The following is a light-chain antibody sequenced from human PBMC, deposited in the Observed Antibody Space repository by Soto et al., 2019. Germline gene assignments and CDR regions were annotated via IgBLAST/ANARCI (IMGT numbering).Light chain of an antibody. V-gene: IGKV3D-20*01. CDR1: QRVSGGF. CDR3: QQYGSSPS. CDR2: DTS. Sequence: DIVLTQSPATLSLSPGERATLYCGASQRVSGGFLAWYQQKPGLAPRLILYDTSFRATGIPDRFSGSGSGTDFTLTISRLDPEDFAFYYCQQYGSSPSFGQGTKVEIK. J-gene: IGKJ1*01.